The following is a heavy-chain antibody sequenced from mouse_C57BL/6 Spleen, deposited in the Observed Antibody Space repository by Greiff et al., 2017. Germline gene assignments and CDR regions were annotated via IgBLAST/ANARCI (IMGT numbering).Heavy chain of an antibody. CDR1: GFSLTSYG. D-gene: IGHD1-1*01. Sequence: QVQLQESGPGLVQPSQSLSITCTVSGFSLTSYGVHWVRQSPGKGLEWLGVIWRGGSTDYNAAFMSRLSITKDNSKSQVFFKMNSLQADDTAIYYCATFTTVVEGYAMDYWGQGTSVTVSS. CDR2: IWRGGST. V-gene: IGHV2-5*01. J-gene: IGHJ4*01. CDR3: ATFTTVVEGYAMDY.